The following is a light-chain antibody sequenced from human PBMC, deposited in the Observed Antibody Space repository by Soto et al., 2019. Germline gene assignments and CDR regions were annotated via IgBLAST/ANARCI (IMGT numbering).Light chain of an antibody. V-gene: IGKV3-15*01. J-gene: IGKJ1*01. CDR2: DAS. CDR3: QQYNNWPRT. Sequence: VMTQSPATLSVPPGERATLSCRASQTVKSNLAWYQQRLGQAPSLLIYDASTRAAGVPARFSGSGSGTEFTLTISSLQSEDFAVYYCQQYNNWPRTFGQGTKVDIK. CDR1: QTVKSN.